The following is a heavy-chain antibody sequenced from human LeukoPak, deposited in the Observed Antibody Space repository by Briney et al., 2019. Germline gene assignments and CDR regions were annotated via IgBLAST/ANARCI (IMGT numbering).Heavy chain of an antibody. CDR3: ATSTYYYDSSGYYS. CDR2: INHSGST. CDR1: GGSFSGYY. J-gene: IGHJ4*02. D-gene: IGHD3-22*01. V-gene: IGHV4-34*01. Sequence: PSETLSLTCAVYGGSFSGYYWSWIRQPPGKGLEWIGEINHSGSTNYNPSLKSRVAISVDTSKNQFSLKLSSVTAADTAVYYCATSTYYYDSSGYYSWGQGTLVTVSS.